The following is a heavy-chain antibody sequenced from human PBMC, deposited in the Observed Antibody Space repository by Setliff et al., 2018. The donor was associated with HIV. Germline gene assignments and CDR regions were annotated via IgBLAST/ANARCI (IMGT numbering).Heavy chain of an antibody. V-gene: IGHV1-8*02. J-gene: IGHJ3*02. CDR3: TRWIVGSSNIFAFDI. Sequence: ASVKVSCKASGYTFTSYGISWVRQAPGQGLEWLGWINPKSGNTAYAQSFQGRVTLTTNTAISTVDMELSSLSSEDTAVYYCTRWIVGSSNIFAFDIWGQGTLVTVS. D-gene: IGHD1-26*01. CDR2: INPKSGNT. CDR1: GYTFTSYG.